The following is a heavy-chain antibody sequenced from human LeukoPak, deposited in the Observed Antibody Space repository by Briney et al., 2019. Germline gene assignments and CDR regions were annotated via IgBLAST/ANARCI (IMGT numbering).Heavy chain of an antibody. CDR2: IYHSGST. J-gene: IGHJ4*02. CDR3: ARLLGYCSGGSCYSRGVFDY. D-gene: IGHD2-15*01. CDR1: GYSISSGYY. Sequence: PSETLSLTCTVSGYSISSGYYWGWIRQPPGKGLEWIGSIYHSGSTYYNPSLKSRVAISMDTSKNQFSLRLSSVTAADTAVYYCARLLGYCSGGSCYSRGVFDYWGQGTLVTVSS. V-gene: IGHV4-38-2*02.